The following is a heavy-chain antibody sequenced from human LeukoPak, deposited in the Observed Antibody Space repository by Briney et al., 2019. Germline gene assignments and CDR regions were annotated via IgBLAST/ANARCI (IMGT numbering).Heavy chain of an antibody. J-gene: IGHJ6*02. CDR1: GYTLTELS. CDR2: FDPEDGET. Sequence: GASVKVSCKVSGYTLTELSMHWVRQAPGKGLEWMGGFDPEDGETFYAQKFQGRVTMTEDTSTDTAYMELSSLRSEDTAVYYCATPAIKYYYYGMDVWGQGTTVTVSS. V-gene: IGHV1-24*01. CDR3: ATPAIKYYYYGMDV.